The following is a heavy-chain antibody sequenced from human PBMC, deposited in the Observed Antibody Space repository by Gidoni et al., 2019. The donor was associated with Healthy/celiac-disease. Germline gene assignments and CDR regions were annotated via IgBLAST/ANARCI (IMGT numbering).Heavy chain of an antibody. CDR1: GFAFSSYA. J-gene: IGHJ4*02. CDR2: ISGSGGST. D-gene: IGHD3-22*01. V-gene: IGHV3-23*01. Sequence: EVQLLESGGGLVQPGGSLRLTCADSGFAFSSYAMSWVRQAPGKGLEWVSAISGSGGSTYYADSVKGRFTISRDNSKNTLYLQMNSLRAEDTAVYYCAKDSAQHYYDSSGNDYWGQGTLVSVSS. CDR3: AKDSAQHYYDSSGNDY.